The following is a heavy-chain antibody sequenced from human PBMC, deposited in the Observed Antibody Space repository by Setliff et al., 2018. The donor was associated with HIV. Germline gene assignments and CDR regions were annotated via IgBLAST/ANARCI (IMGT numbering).Heavy chain of an antibody. Sequence: PSETLSLTCTVSGGSISSGAYYWSWVRQHPGKGLEWIGHIYFSGSTYSNPSLKSRVTISVDTSKNQFSLKLTSVTAADAAIYYCARQFPPYHSGAHYSDLWSQGTLVTVSS. V-gene: IGHV4-31*03. J-gene: IGHJ5*02. CDR3: ARQFPPYHSGAHYSDL. D-gene: IGHD6-19*01. CDR2: IYFSGST. CDR1: GGSISSGAYY.